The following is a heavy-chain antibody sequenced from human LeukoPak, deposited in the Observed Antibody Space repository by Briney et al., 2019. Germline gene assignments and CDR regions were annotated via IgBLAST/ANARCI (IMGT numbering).Heavy chain of an antibody. CDR2: IYTSGIT. J-gene: IGHJ5*02. V-gene: IGHV4-61*02. D-gene: IGHD2-8*02. CDR3: ARDRVTGWFAP. CDR1: GGSVSSGSYY. Sequence: SQTLSLTCTVSGGSVSSGSYYWTWIPQPAGKGLEWIRRIYTSGITNYKPSLKSRVTISLHTSKNPFSLKLSSVTAADTAVYYCARDRVTGWFAPWGQGTLVTVSS.